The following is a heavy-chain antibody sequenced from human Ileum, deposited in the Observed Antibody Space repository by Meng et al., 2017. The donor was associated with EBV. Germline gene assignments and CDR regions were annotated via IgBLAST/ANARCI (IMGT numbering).Heavy chain of an antibody. CDR1: GGSTTNVDYW. CDR3: ARRRGDHDYLDD. V-gene: IGHV4-39*01. J-gene: IGHJ4*02. D-gene: IGHD4-17*01. CDR2: LCPSGNT. Sequence: RLQGSGPVLVNLWASSALLGSASGGSTTNVDYWWDWIRQASGKGLEWITSLCPSGNTYNNPSLKSRVTTSVDTSKNQFSLWLNSMTAADTAVYYCARRRGDHDYLDDWGQGTLVTVSS.